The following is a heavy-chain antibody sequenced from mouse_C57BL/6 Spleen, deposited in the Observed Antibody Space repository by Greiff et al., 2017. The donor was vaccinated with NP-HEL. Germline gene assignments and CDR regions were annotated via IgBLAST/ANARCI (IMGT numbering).Heavy chain of an antibody. CDR2: ISSGSSTI. J-gene: IGHJ3*01. CDR3: AKRKGDWFAY. CDR1: GFTFSDHG. Sequence: DVMLVESGGGLVKPGGSLKLSCAASGFTFSDHGMHWVRQAPEKGLEWVAYISSGSSTIYYADTVKGRFTISRDNAKNTLFLQMTSLRSEDTAMYYCAKRKGDWFAYWGQGTLVTVSA. V-gene: IGHV5-17*01.